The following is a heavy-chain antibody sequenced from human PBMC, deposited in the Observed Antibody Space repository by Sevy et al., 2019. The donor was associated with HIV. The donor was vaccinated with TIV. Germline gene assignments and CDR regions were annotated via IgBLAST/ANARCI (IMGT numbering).Heavy chain of an antibody. D-gene: IGHD3-3*01. V-gene: IGHV1-18*01. Sequence: ASVKVSCKASGYTFTSYGISWVRQAPGQGLEWMGWISAYNGNTNYPQKLQGRVTMTTDTSTSTAYMELRSLRSDDTAVYYCARDGPPDGLRFLEWLSQQPLYYYGMDVWGQGTTVTVSS. CDR2: ISAYNGNT. CDR3: ARDGPPDGLRFLEWLSQQPLYYYGMDV. J-gene: IGHJ6*02. CDR1: GYTFTSYG.